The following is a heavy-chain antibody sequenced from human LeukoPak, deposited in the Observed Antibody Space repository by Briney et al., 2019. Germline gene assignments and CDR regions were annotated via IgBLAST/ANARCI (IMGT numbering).Heavy chain of an antibody. CDR3: ARDGAAWELLPRNWFDP. J-gene: IGHJ5*02. Sequence: ASVQVSCKASGGTFSSYAIRWVRQAPGQGLEWMGWINTYNGNTNYAQKFQGRVTMTTDTSTSTAYMELRSLRSDDTAVYYGARDGAAWELLPRNWFDPWGQGTLVTVSS. D-gene: IGHD1-26*01. CDR2: INTYNGNT. V-gene: IGHV1-18*01. CDR1: GGTFSSYA.